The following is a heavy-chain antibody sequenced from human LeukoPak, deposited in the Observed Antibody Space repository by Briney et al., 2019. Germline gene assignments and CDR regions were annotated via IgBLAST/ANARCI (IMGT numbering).Heavy chain of an antibody. CDR1: GFIVSSVY. D-gene: IGHD6-6*01. Sequence: PGGSLRLSCAASGFIVSSVYVSWVRQSPGKGLECVSIIYSTGDTYYADSVKGRFTISRDGSKNTVYLQMNSLRAEDTAVYYCARGGRSSELVWGQGTRVTVSS. CDR3: ARGGRSSELV. V-gene: IGHV3-53*01. J-gene: IGHJ4*02. CDR2: IYSTGDT.